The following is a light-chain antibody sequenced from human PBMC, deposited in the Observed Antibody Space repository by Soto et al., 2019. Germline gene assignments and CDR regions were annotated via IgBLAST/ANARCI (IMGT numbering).Light chain of an antibody. V-gene: IGLV2-14*01. CDR2: DVS. J-gene: IGLJ1*01. Sequence: QSALTQPASVSGSPGQSITISCTGTSSDVGGYNYVSWYQQHPGKAPKLMIYDVSNRPSGVSSRFSGSKSGNTASLTISGLQAEDEADYYCSSYTSSRTLYVFGTGTRSPS. CDR1: SSDVGGYNY. CDR3: SSYTSSRTLYV.